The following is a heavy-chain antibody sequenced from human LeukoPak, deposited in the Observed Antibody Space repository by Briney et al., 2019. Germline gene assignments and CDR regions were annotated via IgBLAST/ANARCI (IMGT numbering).Heavy chain of an antibody. J-gene: IGHJ4*02. CDR1: GFTFTSSA. V-gene: IGHV1-58*02. D-gene: IGHD3-10*01. CDR3: AAGPHENYGSGSRDFDY. CDR2: IVVGSGNT. Sequence: SVKVSCKASGFTFTSSAMQRVRQARGQRLEWIGWIVVGSGNTNYAQKFQERVTITRDMSTSTAYMELSSLRSEDTAVYYCAAGPHENYGSGSRDFDYWGQGTLVTVSS.